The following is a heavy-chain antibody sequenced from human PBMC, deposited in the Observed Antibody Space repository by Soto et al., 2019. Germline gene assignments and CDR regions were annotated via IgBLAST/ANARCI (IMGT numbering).Heavy chain of an antibody. CDR3: ARDLFSKDY. CDR2: ISAGNGNT. V-gene: IGHV1-3*01. Sequence: ASVKVSCKASGYTFTSYAMHWVRQAPGQGLEWMGWISAGNGNTKYSQKFQDRVTITRDTSANTAYVELSSLRSEDTALYYCARDLFSKDYWGQGTLVTVSS. CDR1: GYTFTSYA. J-gene: IGHJ4*02. D-gene: IGHD3-9*01.